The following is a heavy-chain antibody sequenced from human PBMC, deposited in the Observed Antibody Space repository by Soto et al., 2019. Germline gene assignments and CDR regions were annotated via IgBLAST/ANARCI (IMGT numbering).Heavy chain of an antibody. CDR1: GGTFSSYA. CDR2: IIPIFGTA. J-gene: IGHJ4*02. Sequence: SVKVSCKASGGTFSSYAISWVRQAPGQGLELMGGIIPIFGTANYAQKFQGRVTITADESTSTAYMELSSLRSEDTAVYYCASIDSSGYYDYWGQGTLVTVYS. V-gene: IGHV1-69*13. D-gene: IGHD3-22*01. CDR3: ASIDSSGYYDY.